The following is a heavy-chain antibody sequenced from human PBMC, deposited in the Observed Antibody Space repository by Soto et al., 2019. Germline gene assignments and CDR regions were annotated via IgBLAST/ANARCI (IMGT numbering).Heavy chain of an antibody. CDR1: GGSISSYY. CDR2: IYYSGST. J-gene: IGHJ6*02. Sequence: SETLSLTCTVSGGSISSYYWSWIRQPPGKGLEWIGTIYYSGSTNYNPSLKSRVTISVATSKNQFSLKLSSVTAADTAVYYCARDYPGDYYDSSGYFRSTHNYGLDVWGQGTTVTVSS. CDR3: ARDYPGDYYDSSGYFRSTHNYGLDV. V-gene: IGHV4-59*01. D-gene: IGHD3-22*01.